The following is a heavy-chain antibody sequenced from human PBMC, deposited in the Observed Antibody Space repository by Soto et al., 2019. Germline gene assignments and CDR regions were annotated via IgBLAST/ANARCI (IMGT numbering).Heavy chain of an antibody. CDR3: ARRAFGSSRSFDI. Sequence: GGSLRLSCTGSGFAFSSHPMSWVRQAPERGLEWVSGISDGGDLTYNADSVRGRFTISRDNSKNTLFLQMNSLRVEDTAVYYCARRAFGSSRSFDIWGQGTMVTV. CDR1: GFAFSSHP. D-gene: IGHD6-6*01. CDR2: ISDGGDLT. V-gene: IGHV3-23*01. J-gene: IGHJ3*02.